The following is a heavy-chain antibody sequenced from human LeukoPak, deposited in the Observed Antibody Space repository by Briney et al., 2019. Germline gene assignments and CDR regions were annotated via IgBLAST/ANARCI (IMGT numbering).Heavy chain of an antibody. CDR2: MNPNSGNT. Sequence: ASVKVSCKASGYTFTSYDINWVRQATGQGLEWMGWMNPNSGNTGYAQKFQGRVTMTRNTSISTACMELSSLRSEDTAVYYCARGPGYYYDGVNWGQGTLVTVSS. CDR3: ARGPGYYYDGVN. V-gene: IGHV1-8*01. D-gene: IGHD3-22*01. J-gene: IGHJ4*02. CDR1: GYTFTSYD.